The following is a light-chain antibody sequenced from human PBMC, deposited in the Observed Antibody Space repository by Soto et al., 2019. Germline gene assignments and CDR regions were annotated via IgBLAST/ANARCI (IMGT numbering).Light chain of an antibody. CDR1: QTLLHSNGKSY. J-gene: IGKJ4*01. CDR3: LQSLQFPLT. V-gene: IGKV2D-29*01. Sequence: EIVMTQTPLSLSVTPGQSASISCRSSQTLLHSNGKSYLYWYLQKAGQAPQLLIYEVSKRFSGVPDRCSGSGAGTDFTLKISRVEAEDVGVYYCLQSLQFPLTFGGGTKVEIK. CDR2: EVS.